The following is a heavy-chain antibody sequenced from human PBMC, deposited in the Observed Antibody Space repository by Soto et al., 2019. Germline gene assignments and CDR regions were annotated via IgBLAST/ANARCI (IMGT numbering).Heavy chain of an antibody. CDR2: IYWDDDK. Sequence: GSGPTLVNPTQTLTLTCTFSGFSLNTYGVGVAWVRQPPGKAPEWLALIYWDDDKRFSPSLETRLTITKDTSKNHVVLTMTNMDPVDTGTYYCAHRPGFSMSFDYWGQGALVTVSS. CDR3: AHRPGFSMSFDY. J-gene: IGHJ4*02. CDR1: GFSLNTYGVG. V-gene: IGHV2-5*02. D-gene: IGHD3-22*01.